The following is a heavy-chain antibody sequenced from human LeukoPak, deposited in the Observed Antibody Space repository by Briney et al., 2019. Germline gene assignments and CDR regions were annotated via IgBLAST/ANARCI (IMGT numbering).Heavy chain of an antibody. Sequence: GGSLRLSCEASGFTLSTYWMNWVRQVPGKGLDWVANINPDGSGKRYVDSVKGRFTIARDNADNSLSLQVNSLRAEDTAVYYCIGSGGWPGYWGQGTLVTVSS. CDR2: INPDGSGK. V-gene: IGHV3-7*01. CDR1: GFTLSTYW. J-gene: IGHJ4*02. D-gene: IGHD1-26*01. CDR3: IGSGGWPGY.